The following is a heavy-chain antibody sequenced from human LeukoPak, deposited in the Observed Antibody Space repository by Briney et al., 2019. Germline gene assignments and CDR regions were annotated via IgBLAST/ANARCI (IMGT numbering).Heavy chain of an antibody. V-gene: IGHV4-34*01. CDR1: GGSFSGYY. CDR2: INHSGST. J-gene: IGHJ4*02. CDR3: ARAGIVARRGGVFDY. Sequence: SETLSLTCAVYGGSFSGYYWSWIRQPPGKGLEWIGEINHSGSTTYNPSLKSRVTISVDPSKNQFSLKLSSVPAADTAVYYCARAGIVARRGGVFDYWGQGTLVTVPS. D-gene: IGHD6-6*01.